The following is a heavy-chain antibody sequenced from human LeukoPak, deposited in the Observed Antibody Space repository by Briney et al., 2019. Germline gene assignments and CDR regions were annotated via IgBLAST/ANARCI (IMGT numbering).Heavy chain of an antibody. D-gene: IGHD2-15*01. J-gene: IGHJ4*02. V-gene: IGHV3-74*01. CDR2: INSDGSST. Sequence: GGSLRLSCAASGFTFSSYWMHWVRQAPGKGLVWVSHINSDGSSTTYADPVKGRFTISRDNAKNTLYVQMDSLRAEDTAVYYCARRVGSGIWGKGTLVTVSS. CDR1: GFTFSSYW. CDR3: ARRVGSGI.